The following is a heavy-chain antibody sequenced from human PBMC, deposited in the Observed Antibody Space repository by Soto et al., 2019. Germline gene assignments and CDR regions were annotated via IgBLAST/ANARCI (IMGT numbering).Heavy chain of an antibody. J-gene: IGHJ6*02. V-gene: IGHV3-23*01. CDR1: GFTFSSYA. CDR3: AKGSSGRWVYYYYSMDV. Sequence: EVQLLESGGGLVQPGGSLRLSCAASGFTFSSYALSWVRQAPGKGLEWVSVISGRGGSTYYADSVKGRFTISRDNAKNTVYLQMNSLRAEDTALYYCAKGSSGRWVYYYYSMDVWGQGTTVTVSS. CDR2: ISGRGGST. D-gene: IGHD6-25*01.